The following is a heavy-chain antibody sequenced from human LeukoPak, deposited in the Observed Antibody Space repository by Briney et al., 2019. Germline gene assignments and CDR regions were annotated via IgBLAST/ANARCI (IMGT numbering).Heavy chain of an antibody. CDR1: GGSFSGYY. Sequence: SETLSLTCAVYGGSFSGYYWGWIRQPPGKGLEWIGEINHSGSTNYNPSLKSRVTISVDTSKNQFSLKLSSVTAADTAVYYCANTGYDAFDIWGQGTMVTVPS. D-gene: IGHD2-15*01. V-gene: IGHV4-34*01. CDR3: ANTGYDAFDI. CDR2: INHSGST. J-gene: IGHJ3*02.